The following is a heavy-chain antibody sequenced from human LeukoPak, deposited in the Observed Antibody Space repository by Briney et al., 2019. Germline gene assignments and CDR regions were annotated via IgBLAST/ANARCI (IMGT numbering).Heavy chain of an antibody. V-gene: IGHV3-21*01. CDR1: GFTFSSYS. Sequence: GGSLRLSCAASGFTFSSYSMNWVRQAPGKGLEWVSSISSSSSYIYYADSVKGRFTISRDNAKNSLYLQMNSLRAEDTAVYYCARGHYDSSGYYYVLDYWGQGTLDTVSS. CDR3: ARGHYDSSGYYYVLDY. J-gene: IGHJ4*02. CDR2: ISSSSSYI. D-gene: IGHD3-22*01.